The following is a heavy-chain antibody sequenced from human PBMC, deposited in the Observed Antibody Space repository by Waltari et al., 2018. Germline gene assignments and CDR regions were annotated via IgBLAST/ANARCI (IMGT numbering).Heavy chain of an antibody. D-gene: IGHD3-22*01. J-gene: IGHJ4*02. CDR2: IKQDGSEK. V-gene: IGHV3-7*01. CDR3: ARGFTMIVAGSYFDY. Sequence: EVQLVESGGGLVQPGGSLRLSCAASGFTFSSYWMRGVRRAPGKGLEWVANIKQDGSEKYYVDSVKGRFTISRDNAKNSLYLQMNSLRAEDTAVYYCARGFTMIVAGSYFDYWGQGTLVTVSS. CDR1: GFTFSSYW.